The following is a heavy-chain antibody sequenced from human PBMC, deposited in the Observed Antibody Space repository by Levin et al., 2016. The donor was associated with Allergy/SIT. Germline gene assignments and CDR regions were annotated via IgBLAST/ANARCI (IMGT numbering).Heavy chain of an antibody. V-gene: IGHV3-23*01. CDR3: AKDTIPLWSSIAEYFQD. CDR2: ISRSGSNV. CDR1: GFTFSSYG. D-gene: IGHD2-21*01. Sequence: LSLTCAASGFTFSSYGMNWVRQAPGKGLEWVSGISRSGSNVYYADSVKGRFTISRDNDENTLFLQMNSLTADDTAVYYCAKDTIPLWSSIAEYFQDWGQGTRVTVSS. J-gene: IGHJ1*01.